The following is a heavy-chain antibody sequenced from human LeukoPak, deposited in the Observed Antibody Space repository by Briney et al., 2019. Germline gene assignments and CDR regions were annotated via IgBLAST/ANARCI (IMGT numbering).Heavy chain of an antibody. CDR1: GYTLTSYG. CDR2: IIPIFGTA. V-gene: IGHV1-69*06. CDR3: ARAPTGYFDY. J-gene: IGHJ4*02. Sequence: GASVKVSCKASGYTLTSYGISWVRQAPGQGLEWMGGIIPIFGTANYAQKFQGRVTITADKSTSTAYMELRSLRSEDTAVYYCARAPTGYFDYWGQGTLVTVSS. D-gene: IGHD1-14*01.